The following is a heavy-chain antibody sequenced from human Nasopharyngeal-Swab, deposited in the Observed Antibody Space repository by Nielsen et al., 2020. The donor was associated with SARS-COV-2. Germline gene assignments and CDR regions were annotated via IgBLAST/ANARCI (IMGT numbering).Heavy chain of an antibody. V-gene: IGHV4/OR15-8*01. J-gene: IGHJ4*02. CDR2: INQSGRA. Sequence: SETLSLTCGVSGGSISGDYWWTWVRQPPGKGLEWIGEINQSGRAVYSPSLKSRITISLDISENQFSLNLKSVTAADTALYYCAKRLFRAVKGGLDYWGRGALVTVSS. CDR1: GGSISGDYW. D-gene: IGHD1-1*01. CDR3: AKRLFRAVKGGLDY.